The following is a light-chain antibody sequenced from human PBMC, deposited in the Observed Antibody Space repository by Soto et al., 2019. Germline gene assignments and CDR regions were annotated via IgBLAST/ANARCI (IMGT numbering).Light chain of an antibody. CDR3: QQYGTSPWT. V-gene: IGKV3-20*01. CDR1: QSISSNY. CDR2: GAF. J-gene: IGKJ1*01. Sequence: EIVLTQSPGTLSLSPGERATLSCRASQSISSNYLVWYQQKPGQAPRLLIYGAFSRAVGIPDNFSGSGSGTDFTLTIYRLEPEDFAVYYCQQYGTSPWTFGQGTKVEIK.